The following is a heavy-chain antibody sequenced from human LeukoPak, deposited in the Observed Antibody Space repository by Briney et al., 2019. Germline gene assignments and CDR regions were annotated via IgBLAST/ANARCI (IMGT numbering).Heavy chain of an antibody. V-gene: IGHV4-59*12. D-gene: IGHD3-3*01. CDR2: IYYSGST. J-gene: IGHJ4*02. CDR3: ARDGADFWSGYYTLDY. Sequence: SETLSLTCTVSGGSISSYYWSWIRQPPGKGLEWIGYIYYSGSTNYNPSLKSRVTISVDTSKNQFSLKLSSVTAADTAVYYCARDGADFWSGYYTLDYWGQGTLVTVSS. CDR1: GGSISSYY.